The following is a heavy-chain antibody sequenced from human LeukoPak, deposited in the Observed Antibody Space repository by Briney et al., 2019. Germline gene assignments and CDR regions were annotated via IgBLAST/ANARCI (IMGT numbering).Heavy chain of an antibody. J-gene: IGHJ4*02. CDR2: IRYDGSNK. CDR3: AKDSSSSWYREWHKIPGKDYFDY. D-gene: IGHD6-13*01. V-gene: IGHV3-30*02. CDR1: GFTFSSYG. Sequence: GGSLRLSCAASGFTFSSYGMHWVRQAPGKGLEWVAFIRYDGSNKYYADSVKGRFTISRDNSKNTLYLQMNSLRAEDTAVYYCAKDSSSSWYREWHKIPGKDYFDYWGQGTLVTVSS.